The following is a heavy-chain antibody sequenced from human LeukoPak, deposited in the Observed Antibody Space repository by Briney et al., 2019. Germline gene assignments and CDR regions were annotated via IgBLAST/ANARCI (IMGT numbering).Heavy chain of an antibody. D-gene: IGHD6-19*01. CDR1: GFTSDDYA. J-gene: IGHJ4*02. V-gene: IGHV3-9*02. Sequence: PGGSLRLSCAASGFTSDDYAMHWVRQAPGKGLEWVSGISWNSGSIGYADSVKGRFTISRDNAKNSLYLQMNSLRAEDTALYYCAKVPQRYSSGWYGSGVDYWGQGTLVTVSS. CDR3: AKVPQRYSSGWYGSGVDY. CDR2: ISWNSGSI.